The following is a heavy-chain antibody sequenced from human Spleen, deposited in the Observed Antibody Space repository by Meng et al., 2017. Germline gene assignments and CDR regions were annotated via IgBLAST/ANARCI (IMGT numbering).Heavy chain of an antibody. V-gene: IGHV3-23*01. Sequence: GESLKISCAASGFSFSSYAMSWVRHAPGKGLEWVSALSGGGFTTYYADSVKGRFAISRHNSKNTFYLQMNSLRAEDTALYYCAKYSCGLGDYLDYWGQGALVTVSS. J-gene: IGHJ4*02. CDR2: LSGGGFTT. D-gene: IGHD3-22*01. CDR3: AKYSCGLGDYLDY. CDR1: GFSFSSYA.